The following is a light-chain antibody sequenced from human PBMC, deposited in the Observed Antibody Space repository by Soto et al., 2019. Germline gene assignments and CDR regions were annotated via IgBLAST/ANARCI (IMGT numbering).Light chain of an antibody. CDR3: QQYGSAPWT. CDR1: QSVRSRF. J-gene: IGKJ1*01. V-gene: IGKV3-20*01. Sequence: EIVLTQSPGTLSLSPGARATLSCRASQSVRSRFLAWYQQKPGQAPRLLIYVTSSRATGIPDRLSGSGSGTDFTLTISRLEPDDFAVYFCQQYGSAPWTFGQGTKVDSK. CDR2: VTS.